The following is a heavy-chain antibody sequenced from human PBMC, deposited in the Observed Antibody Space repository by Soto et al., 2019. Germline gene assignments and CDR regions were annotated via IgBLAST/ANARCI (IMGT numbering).Heavy chain of an antibody. CDR3: ARDPTVRAGYPGYYFDY. D-gene: IGHD6-13*01. Sequence: QVQLVESGGGVVQPGRSLRLSCAASGFTFSSYGMHWVRQAPGKGLEWVAVIWYDGRNKYYADSVKGRFTISRDNSKNTLYLQMNSLRAEDTAVYYCARDPTVRAGYPGYYFDYWGQGTLVTVSS. V-gene: IGHV3-33*01. CDR1: GFTFSSYG. CDR2: IWYDGRNK. J-gene: IGHJ4*02.